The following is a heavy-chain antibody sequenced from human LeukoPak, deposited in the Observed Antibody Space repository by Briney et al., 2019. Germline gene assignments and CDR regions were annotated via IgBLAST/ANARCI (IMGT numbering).Heavy chain of an antibody. CDR2: IYYSGST. Sequence: SETLSLTCAVSGYSISSGYYWGWIRQPPGKGLEWIGSIYYSGSTNYNPSLKSRVTMSVDTSKNQFSLKLSSVTAADTAVYYCARASFRDGYFDYWGQRTLVTVSS. D-gene: IGHD5-24*01. J-gene: IGHJ4*02. CDR3: ARASFRDGYFDY. CDR1: GYSISSGYY. V-gene: IGHV4-38-2*01.